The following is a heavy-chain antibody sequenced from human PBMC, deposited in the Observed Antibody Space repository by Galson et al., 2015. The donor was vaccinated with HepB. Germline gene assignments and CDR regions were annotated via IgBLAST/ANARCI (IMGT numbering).Heavy chain of an antibody. J-gene: IGHJ4*02. CDR2: IKSKTDGGTT. CDR3: TVGGNRGDY. V-gene: IGHV3-15*07. Sequence: SLRLSCAASGFTFTNAYMNWVRQAPGKGLEWVGRIKSKTDGGTTDYAAPVKGRFTISRDDSKNTLYLQIDSLKTEDTGVYYCTVGGNRGDYWGQGTLVTVSS. D-gene: IGHD1-26*01. CDR1: GFTFTNAY.